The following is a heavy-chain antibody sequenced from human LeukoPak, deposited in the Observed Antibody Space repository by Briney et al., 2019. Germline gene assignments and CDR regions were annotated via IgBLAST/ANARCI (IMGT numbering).Heavy chain of an antibody. V-gene: IGHV3-74*01. J-gene: IGHJ4*02. CDR1: GFTLSDYW. D-gene: IGHD1-7*01. CDR2: ISPDGRNI. CDR3: VRDGGGTTPYDS. Sequence: GGSLRLSCAASGFTLSDYWMNWVRQTPGKGPVWVSHISPDGRNIAYADSVKGRFTISRDSAKSTLYLQMNSLRVGDTAVYYCVRDGGGTTPYDSWGQGTLVTVSS.